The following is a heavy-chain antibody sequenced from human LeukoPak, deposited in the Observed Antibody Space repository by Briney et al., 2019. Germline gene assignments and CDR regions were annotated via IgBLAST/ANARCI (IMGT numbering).Heavy chain of an antibody. D-gene: IGHD2-2*01. J-gene: IGHJ4*02. CDR2: IYYSGST. CDR1: GGSISSSSYY. CDR3: TRVVPAATFDY. Sequence: SETLSLTCTVSGGSISSSSYYWGWIRQPPGKGLEWIGSIYYSGSTYYNPSLKSRVTISVDTSKNQFSLKLSSVTAADTAVYYCTRVVPAATFDYWGQGTLVTVSS. V-gene: IGHV4-39*01.